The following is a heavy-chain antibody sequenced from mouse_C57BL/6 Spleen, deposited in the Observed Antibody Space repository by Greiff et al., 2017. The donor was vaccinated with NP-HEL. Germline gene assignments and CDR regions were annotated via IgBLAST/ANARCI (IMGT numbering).Heavy chain of an antibody. CDR3: ARDSARITTVVAPCDY. CDR2: ISDGGSYT. CDR1: GFTFSSYA. V-gene: IGHV5-4*01. J-gene: IGHJ2*01. Sequence: DVQLVESGGGLVKPGGSLKLSCAASGFTFSSYAMSWVRQTPEKRLEWVATISDGGSYTYYPDNVKGRFTISRDNAKNNLYLQMSHLKSEDTAMYYCARDSARITTVVAPCDYWGQGTTLTVSS. D-gene: IGHD1-1*01.